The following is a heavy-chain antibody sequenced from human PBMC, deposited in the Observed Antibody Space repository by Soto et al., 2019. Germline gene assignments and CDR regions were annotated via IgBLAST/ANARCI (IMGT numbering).Heavy chain of an antibody. CDR1: GDSISSDDYY. CDR3: ARDSSNSPDYFDY. Sequence: PSETLSLTCTVSGDSISSDDYYWSWIRQPPGKGLEWVGYIYYTGRTSYNPSLESRLTISIDTSKNHFSLKLSSVSAADTAVYYCARDSSNSPDYFDYWGQGALVTVSS. D-gene: IGHD6-6*01. CDR2: IYYTGRT. J-gene: IGHJ4*02. V-gene: IGHV4-30-4*01.